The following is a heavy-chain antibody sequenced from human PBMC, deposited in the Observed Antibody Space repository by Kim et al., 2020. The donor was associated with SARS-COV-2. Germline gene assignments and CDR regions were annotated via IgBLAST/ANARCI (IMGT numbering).Heavy chain of an antibody. J-gene: IGHJ4*02. V-gene: IGHV3-30*18. D-gene: IGHD1-26*01. CDR2: ISYDGSNK. Sequence: GGSLRLSCAASGFTFSSYGMHWVRQAPGKGLEWVAVISYDGSNKYYADSVKGRFTISRDNSKNTLYLQMNSLRAEDTAVYYCAKDRKREDSGSFLFDYWGQGTLVTVSS. CDR1: GFTFSSYG. CDR3: AKDRKREDSGSFLFDY.